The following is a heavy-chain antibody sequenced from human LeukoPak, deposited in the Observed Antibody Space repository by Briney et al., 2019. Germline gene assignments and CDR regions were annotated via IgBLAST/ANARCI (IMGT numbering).Heavy chain of an antibody. V-gene: IGHV3-30*04. D-gene: IGHD6-13*01. CDR2: ISYDGSNK. J-gene: IGHJ4*02. CDR1: GFTFSSYA. Sequence: GRSLRLSCAASGFTFSSYAMHWVRQASGKGLEWVAVISYDGSNKYYADSVKGRFTISRDNSKNTLYLQMNSLRAEDTAVYYCASPMYSSTWTPFDYWGQGTLVTVSS. CDR3: ASPMYSSTWTPFDY.